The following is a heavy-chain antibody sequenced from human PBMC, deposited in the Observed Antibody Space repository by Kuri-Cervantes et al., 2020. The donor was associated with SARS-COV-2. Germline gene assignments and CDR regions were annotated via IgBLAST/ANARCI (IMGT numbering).Heavy chain of an antibody. D-gene: IGHD4-17*01. J-gene: IGHJ5*02. Sequence: SETLSLTCTVSGGSLGSGDYYWSWIRQPPGKGLEWIGEINHSGSTNYNPSLKSRVTISVDTSKNQFSLKLSSVTAADTAVYYCARGGDYSYWFDPWGQGTLVTVSS. CDR3: ARGGDYSYWFDP. CDR2: INHSGST. CDR1: GGSLGSGDYY. V-gene: IGHV4-34*01.